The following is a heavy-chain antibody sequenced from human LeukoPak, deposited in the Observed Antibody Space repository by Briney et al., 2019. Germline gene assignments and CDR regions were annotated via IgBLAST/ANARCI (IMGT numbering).Heavy chain of an antibody. D-gene: IGHD3-16*01. CDR2: IIPIFGTA. CDR3: ARKGGTLLDYYYYYMDV. V-gene: IGHV1-69*05. Sequence: SVKVSCKASGGTFSSYAISWVRQAPGQGLEWMGGIIPIFGTANYAQKFQGRVTITTDESTSTAYMELSSLRSEDTAVYYCARKGGTLLDYYYYYMDVWGKGTTVTVSS. CDR1: GGTFSSYA. J-gene: IGHJ6*03.